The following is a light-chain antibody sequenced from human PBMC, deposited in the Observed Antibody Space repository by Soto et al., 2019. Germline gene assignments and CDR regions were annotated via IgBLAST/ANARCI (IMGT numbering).Light chain of an antibody. CDR3: ASSTESGTLL. CDR1: STDIGAYDY. V-gene: IGLV2-14*03. Sequence: QSVLAQPASVSGSPGQSITITCTGTSTDIGAYDYVSWYQQHPGNAPKLLIFDVKIRPSGTSNRFSGSKSGNTASLTISGLQTDDEADYYRASSTESGTLLFGVGTKVTVL. J-gene: IGLJ2*01. CDR2: DVK.